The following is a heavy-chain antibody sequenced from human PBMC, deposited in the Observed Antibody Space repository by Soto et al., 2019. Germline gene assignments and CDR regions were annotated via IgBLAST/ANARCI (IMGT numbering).Heavy chain of an antibody. Sequence: QVQLVESGGGVVQPGRSLRLSCSASGFIFGPYGMDWVRQAPGKGLEWVALISYDGNKEFYADSVKGRFTISRDNSRNTLYLHMNSLKPEDTAMYYCAKETATSVDYYYFYGLDVWGPGTTVSVSS. CDR1: GFIFGPYG. V-gene: IGHV3-30*18. D-gene: IGHD1-1*01. J-gene: IGHJ6*02. CDR3: AKETATSVDYYYFYGLDV. CDR2: ISYDGNKE.